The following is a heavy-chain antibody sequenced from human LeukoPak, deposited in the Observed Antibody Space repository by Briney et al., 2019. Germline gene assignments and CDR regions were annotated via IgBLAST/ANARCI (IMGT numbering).Heavy chain of an antibody. CDR3: ARDRTAEAGNDYYMGV. CDR1: GFTFDDYT. J-gene: IGHJ6*03. D-gene: IGHD6-13*01. Sequence: PGGSLRLSCAASGFTFDDYTMHWVRQPPGKGLEWISLITWDGGTTYYADSVRGRFTISRDNSKNSLFLRMNSLRPEDTALYYCARDRTAEAGNDYYMGVRGNGTTVIVSS. V-gene: IGHV3-43*01. CDR2: ITWDGGTT.